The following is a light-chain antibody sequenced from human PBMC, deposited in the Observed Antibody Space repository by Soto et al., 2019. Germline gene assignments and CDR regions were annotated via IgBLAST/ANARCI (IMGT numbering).Light chain of an antibody. J-gene: IGLJ3*02. CDR2: LNSDGSH. CDR1: SGHSSYA. CDR3: QTWGTGIHGV. Sequence: QSVLTQSPSASASLGASVKLTCTLSSGHSSYAIAWHQQQPEKGPRYLMKLNSDGSHSKGDGIPDRFSGSSSGAERSLTISSLQSEDEADYYCQTWGTGIHGVFGGGTKLTVL. V-gene: IGLV4-69*01.